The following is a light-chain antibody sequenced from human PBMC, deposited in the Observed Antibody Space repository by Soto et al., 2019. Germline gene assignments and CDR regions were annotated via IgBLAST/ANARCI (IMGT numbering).Light chain of an antibody. J-gene: IGLJ2*01. V-gene: IGLV2-14*03. Sequence: QSALTQPASVYGSPGQSITISCTGTSSDVGAYNYVSWYQHYPGRAPKLMIYDVSNRPSGVSDRFSGSKSGSTASLTISGLQAEDESDYYCSSYTSSNTVLFGGGTKLTVL. CDR1: SSDVGAYNY. CDR3: SSYTSSNTVL. CDR2: DVS.